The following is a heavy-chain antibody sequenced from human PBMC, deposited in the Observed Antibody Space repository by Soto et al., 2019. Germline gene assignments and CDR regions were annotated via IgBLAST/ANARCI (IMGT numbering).Heavy chain of an antibody. J-gene: IGHJ4*02. V-gene: IGHV3-23*01. CDR3: ALPGYSSSWYDFDY. CDR1: GFTFSSYA. CDR2: ISGSGGST. D-gene: IGHD6-13*01. Sequence: EVQLLESVGGLVQPGGSLRLSCAASGFTFSSYAMSWVRQAPGKGLEWVSAISGSGGSTYYADSVKGRFTISRDNSKNTLYLQMNSLRAEDTAVYYCALPGYSSSWYDFDYWGQGTLVTVSS.